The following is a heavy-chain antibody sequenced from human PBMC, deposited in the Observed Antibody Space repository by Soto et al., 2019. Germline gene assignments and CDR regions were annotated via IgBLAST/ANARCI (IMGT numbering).Heavy chain of an antibody. CDR1: GFTFSNYW. CDR3: VRSRLMLVVATRVDS. J-gene: IGHJ5*01. Sequence: EVQLVESGGGLVQPGESLRLSCAASGFTFSNYWMHWVRQAPGNGLVWVSRIDSDGSRISYAGFVTGRCTSSRDTAKNMAYLHITSLAAEDTALCRCVRSRLMLVVATRVDSWARGTPVTASS. CDR2: IDSDGSRI. D-gene: IGHD2-15*01. V-gene: IGHV3-74*01.